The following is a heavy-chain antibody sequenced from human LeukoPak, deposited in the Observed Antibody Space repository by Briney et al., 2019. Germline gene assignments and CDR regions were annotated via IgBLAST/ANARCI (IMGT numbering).Heavy chain of an antibody. CDR1: GFTLSSYD. J-gene: IGHJ6*02. CDR2: IGTAGDT. V-gene: IGHV3-13*01. CDR3: ARGSTDGYYYYYGMDV. Sequence: PGGSLRLSCAASGFTLSSYDMHWVRQATGKGLEWVSAIGTAGDTYYPGSVKGRFTISRENAKSSLYLQMNSLRAGDTAVYYCARGSTDGYYYYYGMDVWGQGTTVTVSS.